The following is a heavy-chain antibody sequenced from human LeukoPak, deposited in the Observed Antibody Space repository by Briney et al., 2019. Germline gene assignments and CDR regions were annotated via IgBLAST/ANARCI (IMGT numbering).Heavy chain of an antibody. CDR2: IYYSGST. CDR1: GGSISSSSHY. J-gene: IGHJ4*02. D-gene: IGHD6-19*01. V-gene: IGHV4-39*01. CDR3: ARQKQWQSFDY. Sequence: SETLSLTCTVSGGSISSSSHYWGWIRQPPGKGLEWIGSIYYSGSTYYNPSLKSRVTISVDTSKNQFSLKLSSVTAADTAVYYCARQKQWQSFDYWGQGTLVTVSS.